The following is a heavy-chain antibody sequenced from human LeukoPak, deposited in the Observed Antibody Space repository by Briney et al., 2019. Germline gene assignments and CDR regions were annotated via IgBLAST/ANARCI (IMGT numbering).Heavy chain of an antibody. V-gene: IGHV1-18*01. D-gene: IGHD3-22*01. CDR2: ISAYNGNT. J-gene: IGHJ4*02. Sequence: GASVKVSCKASGYTFTNYGISWVRQAPGQGLEWMGWISAYNGNTYYTQNLQGRVTMTTDTSTSTAYVELRSLRSDDTAVYYCARDRYYFDSSDYYFFDYWGQGTLVTVSS. CDR1: GYTFTNYG. CDR3: ARDRYYFDSSDYYFFDY.